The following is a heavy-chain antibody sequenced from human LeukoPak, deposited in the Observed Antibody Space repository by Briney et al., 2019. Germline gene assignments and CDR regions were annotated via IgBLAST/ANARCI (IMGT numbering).Heavy chain of an antibody. CDR1: GFTFSNYA. CDR2: ISGSGGNT. Sequence: GGSLRLSCAASGFTFSNYAMSWVRQAPGKGLEWVSPISGSGGNTYYADSVKGRFTISRDNSKYTLFLQMNTLRAEDTAVYYCARDYYHGSGYPGLHAFDIWGQGTMVTVSS. V-gene: IGHV3-23*01. D-gene: IGHD3-22*01. J-gene: IGHJ3*02. CDR3: ARDYYHGSGYPGLHAFDI.